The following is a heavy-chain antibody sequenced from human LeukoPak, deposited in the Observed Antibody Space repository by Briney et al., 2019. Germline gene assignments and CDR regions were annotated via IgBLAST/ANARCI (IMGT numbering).Heavy chain of an antibody. CDR1: GYTFTSYA. Sequence: EASVKVSCKASGYTFTSYAMHWVRQAPGQRLEWMGWINAGNGNTKYSQEFQGRVTITRDTSASTAYMELSSLRSEDMAVYYCARAKSSGYFLASGFDYWGQGTLVTVSS. J-gene: IGHJ4*02. V-gene: IGHV1-3*03. D-gene: IGHD3-22*01. CDR2: INAGNGNT. CDR3: ARAKSSGYFLASGFDY.